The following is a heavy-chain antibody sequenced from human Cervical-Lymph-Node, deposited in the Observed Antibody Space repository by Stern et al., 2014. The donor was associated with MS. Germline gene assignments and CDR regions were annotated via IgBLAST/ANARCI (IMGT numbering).Heavy chain of an antibody. CDR3: ARHEAHDAAIIHYWYFDV. V-gene: IGHV3-11*01. J-gene: IGHJ2*01. CDR1: GLAFSDHY. CDR2: ISGGGRIT. D-gene: IGHD5-24*01. Sequence: VQLVQSGGGLVKPGGSLRLSCSASGLAFSDHYMSWIRQTPGKRLERIAYISGGGRITYYADSVKGRFTISRDNAKNSLFLQMSSLRAEDTAVYYCARHEAHDAAIIHYWYFDVWGRGTLVSVSS.